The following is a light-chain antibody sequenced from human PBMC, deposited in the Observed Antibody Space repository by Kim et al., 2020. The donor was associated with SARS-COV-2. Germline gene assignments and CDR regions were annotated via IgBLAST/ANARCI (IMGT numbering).Light chain of an antibody. CDR2: DVN. J-gene: IGLJ1*01. CDR1: SSDISDYNH. V-gene: IGLV2-14*04. CDR3: SSYTTSSTFYV. Sequence: QSITISCTGTSSDISDYNHVSWHQQHPGKAPKLMIYDVNKRPSGVSDRFSGSKSGDTASLTISGLQAEDEADYYCSSYTTSSTFYVFGTGTKVTVL.